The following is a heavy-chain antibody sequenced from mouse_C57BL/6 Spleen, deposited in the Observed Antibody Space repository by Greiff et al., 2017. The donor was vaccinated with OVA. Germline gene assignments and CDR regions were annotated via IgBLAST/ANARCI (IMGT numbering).Heavy chain of an antibody. CDR1: GFTFTDYY. J-gene: IGHJ4*01. Sequence: DVQLVESGGGLVQPGGSLSLSCAASGFTFTDYYMSWVRQPPGKALEWLGFIRNKANGYTTEYSASVKGRFTISRDNSQSILYLQMNALRAEDSATYYCARSLSLTGEAMDYWGQGTSVTVSS. D-gene: IGHD4-1*01. CDR2: IRNKANGYTT. V-gene: IGHV7-3*01. CDR3: ARSLSLTGEAMDY.